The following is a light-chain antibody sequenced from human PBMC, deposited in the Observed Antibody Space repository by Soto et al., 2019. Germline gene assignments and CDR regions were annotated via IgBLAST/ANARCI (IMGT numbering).Light chain of an antibody. V-gene: IGKV3-15*01. CDR1: QSVSSN. CDR3: PQYENWPLT. J-gene: IGKJ4*01. CDR2: GAS. Sequence: EIVMTQSPATLSVSPGERATLSCRASQSVSSNLAWYQQRPGQAPRLLIYGASTRATGIPARFSGSRSGTEFTLSISSLQSEDFAVYHCPQYENWPLTFGGGTKVEIK.